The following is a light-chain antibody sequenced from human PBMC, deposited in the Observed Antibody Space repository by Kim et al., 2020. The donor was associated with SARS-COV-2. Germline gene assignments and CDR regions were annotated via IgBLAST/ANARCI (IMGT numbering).Light chain of an antibody. CDR3: QVWDISTWV. V-gene: IGLV3-9*01. CDR1: NIGNRN. Sequence: SYELTQPLSVSVALGQTAKMTCGGSNIGNRNVHWYQQRPGQPPVLVIYNINNRPSGIPERFSGSTSGNTATLTISRAQAGDEADYHCQVWDISTWVFGGG. J-gene: IGLJ3*02. CDR2: NIN.